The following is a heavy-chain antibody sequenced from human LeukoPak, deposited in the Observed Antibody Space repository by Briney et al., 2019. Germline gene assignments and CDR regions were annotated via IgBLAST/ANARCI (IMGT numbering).Heavy chain of an antibody. J-gene: IGHJ4*02. CDR1: GFTFSSYW. CDR3: AKSRGDFWSGYYVY. V-gene: IGHV3-74*01. Sequence: GGSLRLSCAASGFTFSSYWMHWVRQAPGKGLVWVSRINSDGSSIDYADSVKGRFTISRDNAKNTLYLQMNSLRAEDTALYFCAKSRGDFWSGYYVYWGQGTLVTVSS. D-gene: IGHD3-3*01. CDR2: INSDGSSI.